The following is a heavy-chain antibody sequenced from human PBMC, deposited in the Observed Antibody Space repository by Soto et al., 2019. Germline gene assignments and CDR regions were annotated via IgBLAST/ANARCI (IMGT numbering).Heavy chain of an antibody. J-gene: IGHJ6*02. D-gene: IGHD6-13*01. CDR3: ARADAVVIAIRYYGMDV. V-gene: IGHV1-18*01. Sequence: ASVKVSCKASGYTFTSFGISWVRQAPGQGPEWMGWISATDGYTKYAQKFQGRVTMTTDTSTSTAYMELWSLRPDDTAVYYCARADAVVIAIRYYGMDVWGQGXTVTVYS. CDR2: ISATDGYT. CDR1: GYTFTSFG.